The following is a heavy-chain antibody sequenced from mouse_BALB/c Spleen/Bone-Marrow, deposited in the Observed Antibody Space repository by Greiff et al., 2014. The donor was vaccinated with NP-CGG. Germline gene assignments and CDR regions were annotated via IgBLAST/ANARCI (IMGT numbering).Heavy chain of an antibody. Sequence: EVQVVESGGGLAQPGGSRKLSCAASGFTFSSFGMHWVRQAPEKGLEWVAYISSGSSTIYYADTVKGRFTIPRDDPKNTLFLQMTSLRSEDTAMYYCVRSYDSYAMAFWGQGTSVTVSS. J-gene: IGHJ4*01. CDR1: GFTFSSFG. CDR2: ISSGSSTI. D-gene: IGHD2-10*02. V-gene: IGHV5-17*02. CDR3: VRSYDSYAMAF.